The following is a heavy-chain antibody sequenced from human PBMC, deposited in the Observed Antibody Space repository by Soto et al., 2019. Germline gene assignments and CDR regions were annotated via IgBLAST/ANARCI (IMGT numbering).Heavy chain of an antibody. CDR1: GGTFSSYT. CDR3: AGEGYDFWSGSMGSWFDP. CDR2: IIPILGIA. V-gene: IGHV1-69*04. Sequence: ASVKVSCKASGGTFSSYTISWVRQAPGQGLEWMGRIIPILGIANYAQKFQGRVTITADKSTSTAYMELSSLRSEDTAVYYCAGEGYDFWSGSMGSWFDPWGQGTLVTVSS. D-gene: IGHD3-3*01. J-gene: IGHJ5*02.